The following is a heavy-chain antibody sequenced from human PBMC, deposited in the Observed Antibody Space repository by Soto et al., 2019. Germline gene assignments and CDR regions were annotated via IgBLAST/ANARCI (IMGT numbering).Heavy chain of an antibody. D-gene: IGHD3-16*01. V-gene: IGHV4-39*01. Sequence: PSETLSLTCTVSGGSISSSSYYWGWIRQPPGKGLEWIGSIYYSGSTYYNPSLKSRVTISVDTSKNQFSLKLSSVTAADTAVYYCARHVDYERGGYYYYGMDVWGQGTTVTVSS. CDR1: GGSISSSSYY. CDR3: ARHVDYERGGYYYYGMDV. CDR2: IYYSGST. J-gene: IGHJ6*02.